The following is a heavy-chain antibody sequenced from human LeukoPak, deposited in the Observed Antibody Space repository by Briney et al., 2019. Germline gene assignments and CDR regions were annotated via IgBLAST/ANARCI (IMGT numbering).Heavy chain of an antibody. CDR3: AKAEREWLARRGGFQDY. Sequence: PGGSLRLSCAASGFTFSSYRMSWVRQAPGKGLEWVANIKQDGSEKYYVDSVKGRFTISRDNAKNSLYLQMNSLRAEDTAVYYCAKAEREWLARRGGFQDYWGQGTLVTVSS. CDR2: IKQDGSEK. V-gene: IGHV3-7*01. CDR1: GFTFSSYR. D-gene: IGHD6-19*01. J-gene: IGHJ4*02.